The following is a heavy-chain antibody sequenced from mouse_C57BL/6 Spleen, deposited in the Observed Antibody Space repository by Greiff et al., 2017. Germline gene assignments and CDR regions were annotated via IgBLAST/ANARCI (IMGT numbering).Heavy chain of an antibody. CDR3: ARLDSSGYPPWFAY. Sequence: QVQLQQPGAELVMPGASVKLSCKASGYTFTSYWMHWVKQRPGQGLEWIGEIDPSDSYTNYNQKFKGKSTLTVDKSSSTAYMQLSSLTSEDSAVYYCARLDSSGYPPWFAYGGQGTLVTVSA. D-gene: IGHD3-2*02. CDR1: GYTFTSYW. CDR2: IDPSDSYT. V-gene: IGHV1-69*01. J-gene: IGHJ3*01.